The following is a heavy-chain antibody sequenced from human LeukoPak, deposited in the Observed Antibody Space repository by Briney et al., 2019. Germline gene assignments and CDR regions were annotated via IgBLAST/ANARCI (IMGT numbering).Heavy chain of an antibody. CDR2: ISSSSSYI. J-gene: IGHJ4*02. CDR3: TRDNPTLGDYGVHFWDY. D-gene: IGHD3-3*02. CDR1: GFTFSSYT. Sequence: GGSLRLSCAASGFTFSSYTMNWVRQAPGKGLEWVSSISSSSSYIYYADSVKGRFTISRDNAKNSLYLQMNSLRAEDTAVYYCTRDNPTLGDYGVHFWDYWGQGTLVTVSS. V-gene: IGHV3-21*01.